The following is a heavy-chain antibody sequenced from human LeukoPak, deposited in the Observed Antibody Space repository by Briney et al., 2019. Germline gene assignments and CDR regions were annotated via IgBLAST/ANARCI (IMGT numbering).Heavy chain of an antibody. V-gene: IGHV4-39*07. J-gene: IGHJ6*02. Sequence: SETLSLTCTVSGGSISSSSYYWGWIRQPPGKGLEWIGSIYYSGSTNYNPSLKSRVTISVDTSKNQFSLKLSSVTAADTAVYYCARGPHLAAAGYYYGMDVWGQGTTVTVSS. CDR3: ARGPHLAAAGYYYGMDV. CDR1: GGSISSSSYY. D-gene: IGHD6-13*01. CDR2: IYYSGST.